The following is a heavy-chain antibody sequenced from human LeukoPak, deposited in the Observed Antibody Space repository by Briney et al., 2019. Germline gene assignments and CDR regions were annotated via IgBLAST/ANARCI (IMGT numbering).Heavy chain of an antibody. CDR1: GFTFSTYS. Sequence: GGSLRLSCVASGFTFSTYSMNWVRQAPGEGLEWVSSISSSSSYMYYADSVKGRFTISRDNAKNTLYLQMNSLRAQHTAVYYCARGYCSSTSRYTWYWYFVLWGRGTLVTVSS. CDR2: ISSSSSYM. D-gene: IGHD2-2*02. CDR3: ARGYCSSTSRYTWYWYFVL. J-gene: IGHJ2*01. V-gene: IGHV3-21*01.